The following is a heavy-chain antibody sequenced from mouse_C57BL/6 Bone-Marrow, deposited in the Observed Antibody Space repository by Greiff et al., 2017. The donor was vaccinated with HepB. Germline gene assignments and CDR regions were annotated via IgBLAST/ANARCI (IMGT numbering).Heavy chain of an antibody. Sequence: QVQLKESGAELVKPGASVKISCKASGYAFSSYWMNWVKQRPGKGLEWIGQIYPGDGDTNYNGKFKGKATLTADKSSSTAYMQLSSLTSEDSAVYFCARVDYGYAMDYWGQGTSVTVSS. CDR1: GYAFSSYW. J-gene: IGHJ4*01. D-gene: IGHD2-4*01. CDR2: IYPGDGDT. CDR3: ARVDYGYAMDY. V-gene: IGHV1-80*01.